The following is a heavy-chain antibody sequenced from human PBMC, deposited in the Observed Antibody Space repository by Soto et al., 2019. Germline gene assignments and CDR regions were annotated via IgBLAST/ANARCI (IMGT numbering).Heavy chain of an antibody. CDR1: GYTFTSYY. CDR2: INPSGGST. V-gene: IGHV1-46*01. CDR3: ARDQALYCSGGSCYGPYYYGMDV. J-gene: IGHJ6*02. D-gene: IGHD2-15*01. Sequence: VKVSCKASGYTFTSYYMHWVRQAPGQGLEWMGIINPSGGSTSYAQKFQGRVTMTRDTSTSTVYMELSSLRSEDTAVYYCARDQALYCSGGSCYGPYYYGMDVWGQGTTVTVSS.